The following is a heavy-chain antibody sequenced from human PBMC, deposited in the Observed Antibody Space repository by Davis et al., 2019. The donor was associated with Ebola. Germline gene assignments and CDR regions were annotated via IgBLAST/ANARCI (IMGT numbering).Heavy chain of an antibody. Sequence: ASVKVSCKASGYTFTSYGISWVRQAPGQGLEWMGWISAYNGNTNYAQKLQGRVTMTTDTSTSTAYMELRSLRSDDTAVYYCARVPYSSGWISNWFDPWGQGTLVTVSS. CDR1: GYTFTSYG. D-gene: IGHD6-19*01. V-gene: IGHV1-18*01. J-gene: IGHJ5*02. CDR3: ARVPYSSGWISNWFDP. CDR2: ISAYNGNT.